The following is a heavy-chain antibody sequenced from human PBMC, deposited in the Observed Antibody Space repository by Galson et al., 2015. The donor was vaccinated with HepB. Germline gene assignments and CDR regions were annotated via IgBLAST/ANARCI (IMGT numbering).Heavy chain of an antibody. CDR1: GGTFSSYT. D-gene: IGHD3-10*01. CDR3: AREGSITMVRGVIIPYFDY. CDR2: IIPILGIA. V-gene: IGHV1-69*04. J-gene: IGHJ4*02. Sequence: SVKVSCKASGGTFSSYTISWVRQAPGQGLEWMGRIIPILGIANYAQKFQGRVTITADKSTSTAYMELSSLRSEDTAVYYCAREGSITMVRGVIIPYFDYWGQGTLVTVSS.